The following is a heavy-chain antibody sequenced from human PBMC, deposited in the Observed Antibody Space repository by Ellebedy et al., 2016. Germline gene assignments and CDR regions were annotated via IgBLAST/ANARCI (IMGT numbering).Heavy chain of an antibody. CDR1: GFTFSSYA. CDR3: AKLSSSYDILTGYLGAFDI. Sequence: GESLKISCAASGFTFSSYAMSWVRQAPGKGLEWVSVISGSGGSTYYADSVKGRFTISRDNSKNTLYLQMNSLRAEDTAVYYCAKLSSSYDILTGYLGAFDIWGQGTMVTVSS. D-gene: IGHD3-9*01. J-gene: IGHJ3*02. CDR2: ISGSGGST. V-gene: IGHV3-23*01.